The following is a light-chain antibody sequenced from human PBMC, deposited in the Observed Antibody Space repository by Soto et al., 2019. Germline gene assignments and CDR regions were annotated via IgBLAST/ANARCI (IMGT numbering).Light chain of an antibody. J-gene: IGKJ4*01. CDR2: GAS. CDR1: QSGSSN. V-gene: IGKV3-15*01. CDR3: HQYNNLPPLT. Sequence: EIVMTQSPATLSVSPGERATLSCRASQSGSSNLAWYHQKPGQAPRLLIYGASTRATGIPSRFSGSGSGTELTLTISSLQSEDFAVYYCHQYNNLPPLTFGGGTKVEIK.